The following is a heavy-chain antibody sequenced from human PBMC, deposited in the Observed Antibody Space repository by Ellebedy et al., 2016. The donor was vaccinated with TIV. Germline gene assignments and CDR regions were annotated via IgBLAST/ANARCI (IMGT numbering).Heavy chain of an antibody. Sequence: AASVKVSCKASGYTFTDYGITWLRQAPGQGLEWMGLIGTALGNTNYAQKFRGRVTLTTDTATTTGYMELRSLRSDDTALYYCARDRDIRSSSDFQHWGQGTLVTVSS. D-gene: IGHD6-6*01. CDR1: GYTFTDYG. CDR3: ARDRDIRSSSDFQH. J-gene: IGHJ1*01. CDR2: IGTALGNT. V-gene: IGHV1-18*04.